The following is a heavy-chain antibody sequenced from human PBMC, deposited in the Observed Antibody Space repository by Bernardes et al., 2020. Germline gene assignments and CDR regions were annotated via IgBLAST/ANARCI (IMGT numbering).Heavy chain of an antibody. D-gene: IGHD3-10*01. J-gene: IGHJ3*02. V-gene: IGHV4-30-4*01. CDR2: IYYSGST. CDR1: GGSISSGDYY. CDR3: ARVDGSGSYPVGNAFDI. Sequence: SETLSLTCTVSGGSISSGDYYWSWIRQPPGKGLEWIGYIYYSGSTYYNPSLKSRVTISVDTSKNQFSLKLSSVTAADTAVYYCARVDGSGSYPVGNAFDIWGQGTMVTVSS.